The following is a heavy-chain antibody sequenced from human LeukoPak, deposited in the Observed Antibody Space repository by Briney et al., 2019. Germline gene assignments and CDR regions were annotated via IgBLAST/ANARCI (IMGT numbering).Heavy chain of an antibody. V-gene: IGHV4-59*08. J-gene: IGHJ5*02. D-gene: IGHD3-10*01. CDR1: GGSISSYY. CDR3: AGPYGSGSYIP. CDR2: IYYSGST. Sequence: SETLSLTCTVSGGSISSYYWSWIRQPPGKGLEWIGYIYYSGSTNYNPSLKSRVTISVDTSKNQFSLKLSSVTAADTAVYYCAGPYGSGSYIPWGQGTLVTVSS.